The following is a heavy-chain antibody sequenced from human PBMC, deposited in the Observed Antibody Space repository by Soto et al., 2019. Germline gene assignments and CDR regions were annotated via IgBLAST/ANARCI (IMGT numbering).Heavy chain of an antibody. D-gene: IGHD2-8*01. Sequence: GGSLRLSCAASGFTFSSYWMSWVRQAPGKGLEWVANIKQDGSEKYYVDSVKGRFTISRDNAKNSLYLQMNSLRAEDAVVYYGARRIVLKVYAIRGKEAYFDYWGQGTLVTVSS. CDR3: ARRIVLKVYAIRGKEAYFDY. CDR2: IKQDGSEK. J-gene: IGHJ4*02. V-gene: IGHV3-7*01. CDR1: GFTFSSYW.